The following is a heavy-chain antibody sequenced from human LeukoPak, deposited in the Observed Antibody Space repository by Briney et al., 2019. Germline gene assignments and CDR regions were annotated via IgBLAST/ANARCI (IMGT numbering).Heavy chain of an antibody. V-gene: IGHV1-2*02. Sequence: GASVKVSCKASGYTFSGYYLHWVRQAPGQGLEWMGWMTPNDGKTDFAQKFQGRVTMTGDTSVSTAYMELSNLTSDDTAVYYCARDDVLTPFDPWGQGTLVIVSS. CDR1: GYTFSGYY. CDR2: MTPNDGKT. J-gene: IGHJ5*02. D-gene: IGHD3-9*01. CDR3: ARDDVLTPFDP.